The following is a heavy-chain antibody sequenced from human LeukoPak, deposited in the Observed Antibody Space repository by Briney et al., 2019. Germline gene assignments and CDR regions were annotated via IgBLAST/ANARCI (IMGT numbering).Heavy chain of an antibody. CDR1: GGSFSGYD. CDR2: TYYSGST. J-gene: IGHJ4*02. Sequence: SETLSLTCAVYGGSFSGYDWSWIRQPPGKGLEWIGYTYYSGSTNYNPSLKSRVTISVDTSKNQFSLKLSSVTAADTAVYYCARKRMRDGYILDYWGQGTLVTVSS. D-gene: IGHD5-24*01. CDR3: ARKRMRDGYILDY. V-gene: IGHV4-59*01.